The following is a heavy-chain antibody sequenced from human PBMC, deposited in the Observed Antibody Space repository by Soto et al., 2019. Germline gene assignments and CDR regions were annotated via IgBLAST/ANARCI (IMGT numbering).Heavy chain of an antibody. J-gene: IGHJ4*02. CDR1: GVNLGRHA. Sequence: GGSLGVYGAGSGVNLGRHAMSWVRHATGKGLECVSGISGSGGTTFYADSVKGRFTISRDNSKKTLYLQMDSLRAEDTAIYYCAKAPYDFWSSGQDLFAHWGQGIL. D-gene: IGHD3-3*01. V-gene: IGHV3-23*01. CDR3: AKAPYDFWSSGQDLFAH. CDR2: ISGSGGTT.